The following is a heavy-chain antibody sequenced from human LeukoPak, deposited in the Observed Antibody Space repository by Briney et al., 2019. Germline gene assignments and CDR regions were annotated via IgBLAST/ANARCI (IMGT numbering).Heavy chain of an antibody. D-gene: IGHD6-19*01. Sequence: SETLSLTCTVSGGSISSSSYYWGWIRQPPGRGLEWIESIYYSGSTYYNPSLKSRITISVDTSKNQFSLKLSSVTAADTAVYYCARHGENFSSGWYGVADYCDQGTLVTVSS. CDR2: IYYSGST. CDR3: ARHGENFSSGWYGVADY. V-gene: IGHV4-39*01. J-gene: IGHJ4*02. CDR1: GGSISSSSYY.